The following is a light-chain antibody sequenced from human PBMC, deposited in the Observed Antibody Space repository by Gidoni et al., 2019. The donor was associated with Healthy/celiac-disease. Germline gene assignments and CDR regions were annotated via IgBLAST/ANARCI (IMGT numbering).Light chain of an antibody. CDR3: SSYAGSNHVV. J-gene: IGLJ2*01. Sequence: QSALTQPPSASGSPGPSVTISCTGTSSDVGGYNYVSWYQQHPGKAPKLMIYEVSKRPSGVPDRFFGAKSGNTASLTVSGLQAEDEADYYCSSYAGSNHVVFGGGTKLTVL. CDR1: SSDVGGYNY. V-gene: IGLV2-8*01. CDR2: EVS.